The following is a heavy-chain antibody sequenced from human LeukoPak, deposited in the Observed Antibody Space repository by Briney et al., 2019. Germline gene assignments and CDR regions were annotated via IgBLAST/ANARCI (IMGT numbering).Heavy chain of an antibody. CDR1: GFPFSTYD. V-gene: IGHV3-13*03. CDR3: ARDWGPYDYGDFFHFDY. D-gene: IGHD4-17*01. CDR2: IGTAGDT. Sequence: GGSLRLSCAACGFPFSTYDMHWVRQPTGEGLEWVSAIGTAGDTYYPGSVKGQFTISRENAENSLYLQMNSLRAEDTAVYYCARDWGPYDYGDFFHFDYWGQGTLVTVSS. J-gene: IGHJ4*02.